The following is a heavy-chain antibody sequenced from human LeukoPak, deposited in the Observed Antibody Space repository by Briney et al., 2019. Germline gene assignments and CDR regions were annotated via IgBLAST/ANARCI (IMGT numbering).Heavy chain of an antibody. CDR2: ISGSGCST. CDR3: AKDTRIVVPAARDAFDI. V-gene: IGHV3-23*01. J-gene: IGHJ3*02. CDR1: GFTFSSYA. Sequence: PGRALRLSCAASGFTFSSYARSGVRPAPGKGRDGVGAISGSGCSTYYADSVKGRFTISIDNSKNTLYLQMNSLRAEETAVYYCAKDTRIVVPAARDAFDIWGQGTMVTVSS. D-gene: IGHD2-2*01.